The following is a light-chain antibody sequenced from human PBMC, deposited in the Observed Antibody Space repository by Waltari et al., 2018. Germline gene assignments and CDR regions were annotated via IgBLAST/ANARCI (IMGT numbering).Light chain of an antibody. J-gene: IGKJ1*01. Sequence: DVVMTQSPLSLPVTLGPPATISCMSSQSLVHSDGKTYLNWFHQRPGQSPRRLIYKVFNRESGVPDRFSGSGSGNDFTLKISRVEAEDVGTYYCMQATQWPLTFGQGTKVEIK. CDR2: KVF. CDR3: MQATQWPLT. V-gene: IGKV2-30*02. CDR1: QSLVHSDGKTY.